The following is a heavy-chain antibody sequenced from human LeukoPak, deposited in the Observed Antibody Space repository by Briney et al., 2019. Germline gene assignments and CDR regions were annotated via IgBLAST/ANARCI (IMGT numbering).Heavy chain of an antibody. J-gene: IGHJ4*02. CDR2: ISNSGSTI. CDR3: ARDLDSSGWSHAFDY. CDR1: GFTFTSHS. D-gene: IGHD6-19*01. V-gene: IGHV3-48*04. Sequence: GGSLRLSCAASGFTFTSHSMNWVRQAPGKGLEWISYISNSGSTIYYADSVKGRFTISRDNAKNSLYLQMNSLRAEDTAVYYCARDLDSSGWSHAFDYWGQGTLVTVSS.